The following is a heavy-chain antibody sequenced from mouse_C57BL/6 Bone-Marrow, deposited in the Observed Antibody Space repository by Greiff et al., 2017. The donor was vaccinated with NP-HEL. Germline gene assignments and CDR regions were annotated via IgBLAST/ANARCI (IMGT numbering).Heavy chain of an antibody. D-gene: IGHD3-3*01. V-gene: IGHV1-64*01. CDR2: IHPNSGST. J-gene: IGHJ4*01. CDR3: ASLVGQGYAMDD. Sequence: QVQLQQPGAELVKPGASVKLSCKASGYTFTSYWMHWVKQRPGQGLEWIGMIHPNSGSTNYNEKFKSKATLTVDKSSSTAYMQLSSLTSEDSAVYYCASLVGQGYAMDDWGKGTSVTVSS. CDR1: GYTFTSYW.